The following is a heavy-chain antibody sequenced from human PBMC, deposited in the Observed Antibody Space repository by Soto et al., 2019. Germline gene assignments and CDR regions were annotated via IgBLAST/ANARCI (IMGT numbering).Heavy chain of an antibody. CDR2: IRSKAYGGTT. D-gene: IGHD2-21*01. J-gene: IGHJ3*02. V-gene: IGHV3-49*03. Sequence: PGGSLRLSCTASGFTFVDYAMSWFRQAPGKGLEWVGFIRSKAYGGTTEYAASVKGRFTISRDDSKSIAYLQMNSLKTEDTAVYYCTRDHSLGAFDIWGQGTMVTVSS. CDR3: TRDHSLGAFDI. CDR1: GFTFVDYA.